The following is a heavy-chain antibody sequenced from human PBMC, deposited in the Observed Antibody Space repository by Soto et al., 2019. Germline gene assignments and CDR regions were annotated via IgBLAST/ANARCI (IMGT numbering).Heavy chain of an antibody. CDR3: AKDLSHDFWSGSGLYYYYGMDV. D-gene: IGHD3-3*01. V-gene: IGHV3-30*18. CDR1: GFTFSSYG. Sequence: GGSLRLSCAASGFTFSSYGMHWVRQAPGKGLEWVAVISYDGSNKYYADSVKGRFTISRDNSKNTLYLQMNSLRAEDTAVYYCAKDLSHDFWSGSGLYYYYGMDVWGQGTTVTVSS. J-gene: IGHJ6*02. CDR2: ISYDGSNK.